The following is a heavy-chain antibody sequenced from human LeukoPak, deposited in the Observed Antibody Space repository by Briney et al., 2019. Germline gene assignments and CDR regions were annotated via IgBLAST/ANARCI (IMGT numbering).Heavy chain of an antibody. Sequence: SETLSLTCTVSGYSISSGYYWGWIRQPPGKGLEWIGSIYHSGSTYYNPSLKSRVTISVDTSKNQFSLKLSSVTAADTAVYYCARGQYYDFWSGYSYFDYWGQGTLVTVSS. J-gene: IGHJ4*02. CDR3: ARGQYYDFWSGYSYFDY. D-gene: IGHD3-3*01. CDR1: GYSISSGYY. V-gene: IGHV4-38-2*02. CDR2: IYHSGST.